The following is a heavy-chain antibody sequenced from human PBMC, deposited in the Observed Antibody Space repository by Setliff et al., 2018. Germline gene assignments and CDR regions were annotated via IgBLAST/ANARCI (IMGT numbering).Heavy chain of an antibody. CDR2: ISAYNGNT. CDR3: ERLVRHCTRISCQRTSETDL. D-gene: IGHD2-15*01. Sequence: ASVKVSCKASGYTFTNSIMNWVRQAPGQGLEWMGWISAYNGNTYHAQKLQDRLSMTTDTSTSTAYMELRSLRADDTAVYYCERLVRHCTRISCQRTSETDLWGQGTQVTVSS. J-gene: IGHJ5*02. CDR1: GYTFTNSI. V-gene: IGHV1-18*04.